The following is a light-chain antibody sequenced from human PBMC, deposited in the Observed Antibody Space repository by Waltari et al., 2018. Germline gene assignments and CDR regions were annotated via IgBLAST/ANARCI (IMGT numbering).Light chain of an antibody. CDR3: SSYTSSSIVV. V-gene: IGLV2-14*01. CDR1: SSDVGGYNY. Sequence: QSALTQPASVSGYPGQSITISCTGTSSDVGGYNYVSWYQQHPGKAPKLMIYDVSKRPSGVSNRFSGSKSGNTASLTISGLQAEDEADYYCSSYTSSSIVVFGGGTKLTVL. J-gene: IGLJ2*01. CDR2: DVS.